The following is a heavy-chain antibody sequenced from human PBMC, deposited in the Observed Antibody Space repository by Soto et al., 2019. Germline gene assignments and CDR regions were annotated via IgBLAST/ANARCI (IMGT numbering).Heavy chain of an antibody. V-gene: IGHV4-34*01. CDR3: ARRTRIAVGRYYYYGMDV. D-gene: IGHD6-19*01. CDR2: INHSGST. J-gene: IGHJ6*02. CDR1: GGSFSGYY. Sequence: SETLSLTCAVYGGSFSGYYWSWIRQPPGKGLEWIGEINHSGSTNYNPSLKSRVTISVDTSKNQFSLKLSSVTAADTAVYYCARRTRIAVGRYYYYGMDVWGQGTTVTVYS.